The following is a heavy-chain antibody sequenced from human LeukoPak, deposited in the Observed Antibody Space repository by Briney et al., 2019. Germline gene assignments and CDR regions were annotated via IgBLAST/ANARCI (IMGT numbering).Heavy chain of an antibody. J-gene: IGHJ4*02. CDR3: ATFGYNWTLGY. V-gene: IGHV3-20*04. CDR1: GFTFDDYG. CDR2: INWNGGST. D-gene: IGHD1-20*01. Sequence: GGSLRLSCAASGFTFDDYGMSWVRQAPGKGLEWVSGINWNGGSTGYADSVKGRFTISRDNAKNSLYLQMNSLRAEDTAVYYCATFGYNWTLGYWGQGTLVTVSS.